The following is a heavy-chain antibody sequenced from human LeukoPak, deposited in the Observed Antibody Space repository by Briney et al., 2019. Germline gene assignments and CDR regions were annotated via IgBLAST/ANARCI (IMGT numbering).Heavy chain of an antibody. CDR1: GFSVSSNY. Sequence: GGSLRLSCAASGFSVSSNYMNWVRQAPGKGLEWVSVIYSGGSTYYADSVKGRFTISRDNSKNTLYLQMGSLRAEDTAVYYCARELRGFDYWGKGTLVTVSS. CDR3: ARELRGFDY. D-gene: IGHD3-10*01. V-gene: IGHV3-53*01. CDR2: IYSGGST. J-gene: IGHJ4*02.